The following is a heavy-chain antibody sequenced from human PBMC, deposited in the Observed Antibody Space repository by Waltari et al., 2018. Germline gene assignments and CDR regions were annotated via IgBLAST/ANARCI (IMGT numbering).Heavy chain of an antibody. CDR2: IIPSFGTA. J-gene: IGHJ4*02. Sequence: QVQLVQSGAEVKKPGSSVKVSCKASGGTFSSYAISWVRQAPGQGLEWMGGIIPSFGTANYAQKFQGRVTITADESTSTAYMELRSLRSDDTAVYYCARLGYCSGGSCYPYSRRFDYWGQGTLVTVSS. CDR1: GGTFSSYA. CDR3: ARLGYCSGGSCYPYSRRFDY. D-gene: IGHD2-15*01. V-gene: IGHV1-69*01.